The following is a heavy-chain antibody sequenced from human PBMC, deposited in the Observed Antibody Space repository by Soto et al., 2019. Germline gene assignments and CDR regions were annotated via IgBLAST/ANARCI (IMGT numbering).Heavy chain of an antibody. J-gene: IGHJ4*02. Sequence: QVQRVESGGGLVQPGRSLRLSCSASGFTFSNYAMDWVRQAPGKGLEWEGVISYDGTRTFYADSVKGRFTISRDNSKNTLYRQMNSLRLDDSAGYYCVRAVKGYTCGLHGSFDYWGQGTLVTVAS. CDR2: ISYDGTRT. CDR3: VRAVKGYTCGLHGSFDY. V-gene: IGHV3-30-3*01. D-gene: IGHD6-13*01. CDR1: GFTFSNYA.